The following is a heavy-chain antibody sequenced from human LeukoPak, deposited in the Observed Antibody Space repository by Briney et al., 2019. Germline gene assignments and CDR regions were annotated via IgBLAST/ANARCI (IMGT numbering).Heavy chain of an antibody. V-gene: IGHV3-21*01. D-gene: IGHD6-19*01. CDR3: ARETYSSGWSYYFDY. CDR1: GFTFSSYW. Sequence: GGSLRLSCAASGFTFSSYWMHWVRHAPGKGLEWVSSISSSSNYIYYADSVKGRFSISRDNAKNSLYLQMSSLRAEDTAVYYCARETYSSGWSYYFDYWGQGTLVTVSS. J-gene: IGHJ4*02. CDR2: ISSSSNYI.